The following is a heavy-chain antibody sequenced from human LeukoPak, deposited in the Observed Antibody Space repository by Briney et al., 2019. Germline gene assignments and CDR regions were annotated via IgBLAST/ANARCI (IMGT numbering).Heavy chain of an antibody. J-gene: IGHJ6*03. D-gene: IGHD2-21*02. Sequence: GSSVKVSCNASGGILHSYGISWVRQAPGQGLEWMGGIIPIFGTADYAQRFQGRVTITTDESTSTTYMELSSLRSEDTAMYFCARDDLTAHYMDVWGKGTAVTVSS. CDR1: GGILHSYG. V-gene: IGHV1-69*05. CDR2: IIPIFGTA. CDR3: ARDDLTAHYMDV.